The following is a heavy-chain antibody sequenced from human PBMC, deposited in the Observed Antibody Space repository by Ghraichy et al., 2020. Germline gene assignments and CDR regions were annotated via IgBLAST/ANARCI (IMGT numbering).Heavy chain of an antibody. V-gene: IGHV1-2*06. CDR3: ASGGNYGDFPFDF. J-gene: IGHJ4*02. CDR1: GNTFTNSF. Sequence: ASAKVSCKSSGNTFTNSFVHWVRQTPGQGLEWMGRITFNNGDTTYAQEFQGRVTLTRDTSIKTAYMEMSRLRSHDTAMYYCASGGNYGDFPFDFWGQGTLVTVSS. D-gene: IGHD4-17*01. CDR2: ITFNNGDT.